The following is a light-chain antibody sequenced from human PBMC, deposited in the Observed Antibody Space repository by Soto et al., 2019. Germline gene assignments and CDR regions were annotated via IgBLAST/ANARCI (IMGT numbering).Light chain of an antibody. CDR3: QQYGNAPWT. Sequence: EIVFTHSPANLSLSPWYTSTIYFCSSQSVSSSHIAWYQQKPGQSPRLLIDGASSRASGIPDRFSGSGSETDFALTISGLEPEDFAVYYCQQYGNAPWTFGQGTKVDIK. J-gene: IGKJ1*01. V-gene: IGKV3-20*01. CDR2: GAS. CDR1: QSVSSSH.